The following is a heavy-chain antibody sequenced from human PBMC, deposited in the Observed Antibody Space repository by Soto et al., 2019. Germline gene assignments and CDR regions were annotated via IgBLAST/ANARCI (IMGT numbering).Heavy chain of an antibody. CDR2: IYYSGST. CDR3: ARVGGFGATTIVY. CDR1: GGSISSGDYY. J-gene: IGHJ4*02. Sequence: QVQLQESGPGLVKPSQTLSLTCTVSGGSISSGDYYWSWIRQPPGKGLEWIGYIYYSGSTYYNPSLKTGVTRSVDTSKNQFSLKLSSVTAADTAVYYCARVGGFGATTIVYWGQGTLVTVSS. V-gene: IGHV4-30-4*01. D-gene: IGHD3-10*01.